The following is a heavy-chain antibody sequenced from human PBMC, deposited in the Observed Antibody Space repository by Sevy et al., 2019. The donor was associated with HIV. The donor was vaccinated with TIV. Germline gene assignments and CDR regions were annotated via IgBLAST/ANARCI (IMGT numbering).Heavy chain of an antibody. CDR1: GFTFSSYE. CDR2: ISSSGTTI. J-gene: IGHJ6*02. CDR3: APTWAAAPGGGGFYYGMDV. V-gene: IGHV3-48*03. Sequence: HTGGSLRLSCAASGFTFSSYEMNWVRQAPGKGLQWVSYISSSGTTIYYVDSVKGRFTISRDNAKNSLYLQMNSLRAEDTAVYYCAPTWAAAPGGGGFYYGMDVWGQGTTVTVSS. D-gene: IGHD6-13*01.